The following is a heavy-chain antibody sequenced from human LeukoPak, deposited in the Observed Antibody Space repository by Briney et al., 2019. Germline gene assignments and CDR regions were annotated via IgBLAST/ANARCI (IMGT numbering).Heavy chain of an antibody. CDR3: ARGQRAHVEWSYYMDV. D-gene: IGHD3-3*01. V-gene: IGHV3-30*04. Sequence: GGSLRLSCAASGFTFRSYAMHWVRQAPGKGLEWMSVISYDGSNKYFAESVKGRFTISRDNSKNTLYVQMNSLRPEDTAVYYCARGQRAHVEWSYYMDVWGKGTTVTVPS. J-gene: IGHJ6*03. CDR2: ISYDGSNK. CDR1: GFTFRSYA.